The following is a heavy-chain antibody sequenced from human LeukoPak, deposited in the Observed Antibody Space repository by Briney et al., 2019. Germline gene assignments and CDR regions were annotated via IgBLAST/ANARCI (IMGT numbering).Heavy chain of an antibody. CDR2: INHSGST. D-gene: IGHD3-22*01. CDR3: ARKYYYDSSGSSWGCYFDY. CDR1: GGSFSGYY. V-gene: IGHV4-34*01. J-gene: IGHJ4*02. Sequence: PTETLSLTCAVYGGSFSGYYWSWIRQPPGKGLEWIGEINHSGSTNYNPSLKSRVTISVDTSKNQFSLKLSSVTAADTAVYYCARKYYYDSSGSSWGCYFDYRGQGTLVTVSS.